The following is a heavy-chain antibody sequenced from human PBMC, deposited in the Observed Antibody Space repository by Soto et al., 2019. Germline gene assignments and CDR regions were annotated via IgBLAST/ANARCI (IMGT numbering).Heavy chain of an antibody. CDR3: AKGMFSSSPAAAGSFDY. J-gene: IGHJ4*02. CDR2: IGGTDGKK. V-gene: IGHV3-23*01. D-gene: IGHD3-10*01. CDR1: GFTFSSYA. Sequence: EVQLLESGGDLVQPGGSLRLSCAASGFTFSSYAMRWVRQAPGKGLEWVAAIGGTDGKKYYEDSVKGRFTISRDNSENTLYLQMSRLRAEDTAVYFCAKGMFSSSPAAAGSFDYWGQGALVTVSS.